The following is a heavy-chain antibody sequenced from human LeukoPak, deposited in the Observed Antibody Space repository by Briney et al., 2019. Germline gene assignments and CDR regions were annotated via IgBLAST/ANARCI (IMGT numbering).Heavy chain of an antibody. CDR1: GFTFSTYS. CDR2: ISSSSSTI. Sequence: PGGSLRLSCAASGFTFSTYSMNWVRQAPGKGLEWVSYISSSSSTIYYADSVKGRFTISRDNAKNSLYLQMNSLRAEDTAAYYCAREEYTYGYNYWGQGTLVTVSS. V-gene: IGHV3-48*01. D-gene: IGHD5-18*01. J-gene: IGHJ4*02. CDR3: AREEYTYGYNY.